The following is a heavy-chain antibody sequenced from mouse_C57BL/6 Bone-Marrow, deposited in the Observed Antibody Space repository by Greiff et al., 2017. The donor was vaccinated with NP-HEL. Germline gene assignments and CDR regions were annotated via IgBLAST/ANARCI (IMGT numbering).Heavy chain of an antibody. CDR3: VRTTVKEENYYAMDY. CDR2: IRSKSNNYAT. Sequence: EVKLVESGGGLVQPKGSLKLSCAASGFSFNTYAMNWVRQAPGKGLEWVARIRSKSNNYATYYADSVKDRFTISRDDSESMLYLQMNNLKTEDTAMYYCVRTTVKEENYYAMDYWGQGTSVTVSS. CDR1: GFSFNTYA. D-gene: IGHD1-1*01. V-gene: IGHV10-1*01. J-gene: IGHJ4*01.